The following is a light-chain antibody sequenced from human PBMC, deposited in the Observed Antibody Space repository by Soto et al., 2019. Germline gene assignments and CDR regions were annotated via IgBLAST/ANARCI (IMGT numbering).Light chain of an antibody. CDR3: LQHNRYPLT. CDR2: AAS. Sequence: DIQMTQSTSSLSASVGDSVTIACRASQGIRNDLGWYQHKTGKAPNXVIYAASSLQSGVPSRFSGSGYGTEGTLTISSLQPEDCATYYCLQHNRYPLTFGEGTKVDIK. V-gene: IGKV1-17*01. J-gene: IGKJ4*01. CDR1: QGIRND.